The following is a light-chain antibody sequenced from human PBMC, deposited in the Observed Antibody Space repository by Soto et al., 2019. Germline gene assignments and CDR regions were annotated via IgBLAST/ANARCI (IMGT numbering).Light chain of an antibody. V-gene: IGKV3-15*01. Sequence: EIVMTQSPVTLSVSPGERATLSCRASQSISNHLAWYQQKPGQAPRLLIYGASTRATGIPARFSGSGSGTEFTLTISSLQSEDFAVYYYQQYNNWPPRTFGQGTKLEIK. CDR2: GAS. J-gene: IGKJ2*01. CDR1: QSISNH. CDR3: QQYNNWPPRT.